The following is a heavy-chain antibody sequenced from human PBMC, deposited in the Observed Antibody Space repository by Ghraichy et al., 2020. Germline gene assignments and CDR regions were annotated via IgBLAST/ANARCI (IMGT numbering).Heavy chain of an antibody. J-gene: IGHJ4*02. CDR2: ISSSGTYI. D-gene: IGHD5-24*01. V-gene: IGHV3-21*03. CDR1: GFTFSSYA. CDR3: ARVVGGISRDGYFDY. Sequence: GGSLRLSCAASGFTFSSYAMNWVRQAPGMGLEWVSSISSSGTYIYYADSVKGRFTISRDNAKNSLYLQMNSLRAEDTAVYYCARVVGGISRDGYFDYWGQGTLVTVSS.